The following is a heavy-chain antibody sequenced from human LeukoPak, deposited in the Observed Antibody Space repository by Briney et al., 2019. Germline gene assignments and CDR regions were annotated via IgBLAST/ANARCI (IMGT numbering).Heavy chain of an antibody. J-gene: IGHJ4*02. CDR1: GFTFSSYA. V-gene: IGHV3-30*01. Sequence: GGSLRPSCAASGFTFSSYAMSWVRQAPGKGLEWVAVISNHGNDGFYADSVKGRFTISRDNSKNTLYLQMDSLRPEDTAVYYCTRDRGAMNDYDYWGQGTLVTVSS. CDR2: ISNHGNDG. D-gene: IGHD2-2*01. CDR3: TRDRGAMNDYDY.